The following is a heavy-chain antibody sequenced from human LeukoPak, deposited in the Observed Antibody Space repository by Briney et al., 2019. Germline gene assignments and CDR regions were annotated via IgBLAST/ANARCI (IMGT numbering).Heavy chain of an antibody. CDR3: ATDVWDPPGGY. V-gene: IGHV1-24*01. Sequence: ASVKVSCKVSGYTLTELSMHWVRQAPGKGLEWMGGFDPEDGETIYAQKFQGRVTMTEHTSTDTAYMELSSLRSEDTAVYYCATDVWDPPGGYWGQGTLVTVPS. J-gene: IGHJ4*02. CDR2: FDPEDGET. CDR1: GYTLTELS. D-gene: IGHD6-13*01.